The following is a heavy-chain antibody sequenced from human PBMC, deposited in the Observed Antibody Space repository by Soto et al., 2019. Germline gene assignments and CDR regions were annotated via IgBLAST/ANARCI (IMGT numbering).Heavy chain of an antibody. V-gene: IGHV3-11*06. D-gene: IGHD3-10*01. J-gene: IGHJ4*02. CDR2: ISSSGNNR. Sequence: GGSLRLSCAASGFTFSDYYMSWIRQAPGRGLEWVAYISSSGNNRNYADSVKGRFTVSRDNGKNSLYLQMNSLRPDDAAVYYCARDRGTLIRGAIGYWGQGILVTVSS. CDR1: GFTFSDYY. CDR3: ARDRGTLIRGAIGY.